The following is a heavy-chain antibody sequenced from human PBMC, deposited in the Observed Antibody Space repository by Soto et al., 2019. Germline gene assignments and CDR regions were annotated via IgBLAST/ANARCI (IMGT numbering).Heavy chain of an antibody. J-gene: IGHJ5*02. D-gene: IGHD6-13*01. Sequence: SETLSLTCAVSGGSISSGGYSWSWIRQPPGKGLEWIGYIYHSGSTYYNPSLKSRVTISVDTSKNQFSLKLSSVTTADTAVYYCARHQSHSSSYVDPWGQGTLVTVSS. CDR3: ARHQSHSSSYVDP. V-gene: IGHV4-30-2*01. CDR1: GGSISSGGYS. CDR2: IYHSGST.